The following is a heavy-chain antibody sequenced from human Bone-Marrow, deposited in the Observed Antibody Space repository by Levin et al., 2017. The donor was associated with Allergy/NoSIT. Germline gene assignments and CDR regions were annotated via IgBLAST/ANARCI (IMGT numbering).Heavy chain of an antibody. Sequence: SGGSLRLSCATSGFSFGDYGIYWVRQRPGKGLEWVSGISWTGNIIGYADSVKGRFTISRDNAQKSVSLQMNGLRVEDTAFYFCAKDNFPWSTRGDTFDIWGQGTMVTVSS. CDR3: AKDNFPWSTRGDTFDI. D-gene: IGHD3-3*01. CDR1: GFSFGDYG. J-gene: IGHJ3*02. V-gene: IGHV3-9*01. CDR2: ISWTGNII.